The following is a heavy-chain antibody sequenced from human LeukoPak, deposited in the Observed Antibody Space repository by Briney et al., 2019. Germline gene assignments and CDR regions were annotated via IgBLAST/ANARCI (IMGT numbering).Heavy chain of an antibody. J-gene: IGHJ4*02. V-gene: IGHV3-23*01. Sequence: GGSLRLSCAVSGITLSNYGMSWVRQAPGKGLEWVAGISGSADGTIYAASVKGRFTISRDNPKNTLYLQMNSLRAEDTAVYFCAKRGIVIRAVIIVGFHKEAYYFDDWGQGALVTVSS. CDR3: AKRGIVIRAVIIVGFHKEAYYFDD. D-gene: IGHD3-10*01. CDR1: GITLSNYG. CDR2: ISGSADGT.